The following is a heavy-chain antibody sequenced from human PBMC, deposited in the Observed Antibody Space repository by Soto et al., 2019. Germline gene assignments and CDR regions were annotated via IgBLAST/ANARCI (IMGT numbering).Heavy chain of an antibody. J-gene: IGHJ1*01. V-gene: IGHV1-18*01. CDR1: GYTFTSYG. Sequence: QVQLVQSGAEVKKPGASVKVSCTASGYTFTSYGISWVRQAPGQGLEWMGWISAYNGNTNYAQTLQGRVTMTTDTSTSTDDMKLRILRSDDTAVDYCARRQYDCWSGYYSTAEYCQHWGQGTLVTVAS. CDR3: ARRQYDCWSGYYSTAEYCQH. D-gene: IGHD3-3*01. CDR2: ISAYNGNT.